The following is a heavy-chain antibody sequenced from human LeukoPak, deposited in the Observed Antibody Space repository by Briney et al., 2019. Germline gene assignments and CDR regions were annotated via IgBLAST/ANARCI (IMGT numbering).Heavy chain of an antibody. CDR1: GFTFSSYW. J-gene: IGHJ4*02. D-gene: IGHD6-6*01. Sequence: GGSLRLSCAASGFTFSSYWMNWVRQAPGKGLEWVANIKEDGCEKYYVDSEKGRFTISRDNAKNSLYLQMNSLRAEDTAVYYCARGEHSPFDYWGQGTLVTVSS. CDR2: IKEDGCEK. CDR3: ARGEHSPFDY. V-gene: IGHV3-7*01.